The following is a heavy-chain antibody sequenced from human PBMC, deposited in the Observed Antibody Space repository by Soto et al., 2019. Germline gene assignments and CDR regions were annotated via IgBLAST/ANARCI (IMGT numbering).Heavy chain of an antibody. CDR2: IWYDGSNK. J-gene: IGHJ4*02. Sequence: GGSLRLSCAASGFTFSSYGMHWVRQAPGKGLEWVAVIWYDGSNKYYADSVKGRFTISRDNSKNTLYLQMNSLRAEDTAVYYCARDPGNPYFDYWGQGTLVTVSS. CDR3: ARDPGNPYFDY. D-gene: IGHD4-4*01. V-gene: IGHV3-33*01. CDR1: GFTFSSYG.